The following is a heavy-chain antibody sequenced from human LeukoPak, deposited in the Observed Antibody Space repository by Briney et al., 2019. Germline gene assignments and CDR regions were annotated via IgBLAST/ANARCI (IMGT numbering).Heavy chain of an antibody. V-gene: IGHV4-61*02. CDR3: ASCSSTSCYADYYYYMDV. Sequence: PSETLSLTCTVSGGSISSSTYYWSWIRQPAGKGLEWIGRIYTSGSTNYNPSLKSRVTISVDTSKNQFSLKLNSVTAADTAVYYCASCSSTSCYADYYYYMDVWGKGTTVTISS. CDR1: GGSISSSTYY. D-gene: IGHD2-2*01. J-gene: IGHJ6*03. CDR2: IYTSGST.